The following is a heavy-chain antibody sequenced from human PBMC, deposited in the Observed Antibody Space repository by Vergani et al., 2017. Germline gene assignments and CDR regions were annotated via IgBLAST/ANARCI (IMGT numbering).Heavy chain of an antibody. V-gene: IGHV1-18*01. D-gene: IGHD6-19*01. J-gene: IGHJ4*02. CDR3: ARSLRQAVAGNDFDY. CDR1: GYTFTSYG. Sequence: QVQLVQSGAEVKKPGASVKVSCKASGYTFTSYGLSWVRQAPGQGREWMAWISAYNGDTNYARKLQGRVTMTTDTSTSTAYMELRSLKSDDTAVYYCARSLRQAVAGNDFDYWGQGTLVTVSS. CDR2: ISAYNGDT.